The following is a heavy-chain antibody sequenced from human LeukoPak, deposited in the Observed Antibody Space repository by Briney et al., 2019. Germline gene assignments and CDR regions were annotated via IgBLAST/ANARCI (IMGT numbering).Heavy chain of an antibody. CDR2: IYYSRST. CDR3: ARGMGRRFGERYYYYHYMDV. CDR1: GGSISSNSYY. Sequence: SETLSLTCTVSGGSISSNSYYWVCIRQPPGTGLEWIGCIYYSRSTYYNPLLKSRTTLSDDTSNTQFSLKLSSVTAANTADYYCARGMGRRFGERYYYYHYMDVWGKGTTVTISS. V-gene: IGHV4-39*01. J-gene: IGHJ6*03. D-gene: IGHD3-10*01.